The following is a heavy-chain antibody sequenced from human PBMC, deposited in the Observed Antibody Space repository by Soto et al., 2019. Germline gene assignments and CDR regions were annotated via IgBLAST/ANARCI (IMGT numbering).Heavy chain of an antibody. V-gene: IGHV4-30-4*01. Sequence: SETLSLTCTVSGGSISIGDYYWSWIRHPPGKGLEWIGYIYYSGSTYYNPSLKSRVTISVDTSKNQFSLKLSSVTAADTAVYYCARVGIVLVPAAIYYYGMDVWGQGTTVTVSS. CDR2: IYYSGST. D-gene: IGHD2-2*03. CDR1: GGSISIGDYY. J-gene: IGHJ6*02. CDR3: ARVGIVLVPAAIYYYGMDV.